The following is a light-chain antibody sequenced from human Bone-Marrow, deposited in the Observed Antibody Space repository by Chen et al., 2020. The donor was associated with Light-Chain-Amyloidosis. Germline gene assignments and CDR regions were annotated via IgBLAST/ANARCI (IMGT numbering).Light chain of an antibody. Sequence: EIVMTQLPLSRPVTPGESASLSCRSSQSLLHRTGKKRLAWYLQKPGQSPQVLIYLGSNRASGVPDRFSGSGSGTDFTLRISRVEAEDVGIYYCMQTLDTPLTFGGGTKVEIK. J-gene: IGKJ4*01. V-gene: IGKV2-28*01. CDR2: LGS. CDR3: MQTLDTPLT. CDR1: QSLLHRTGKKR.